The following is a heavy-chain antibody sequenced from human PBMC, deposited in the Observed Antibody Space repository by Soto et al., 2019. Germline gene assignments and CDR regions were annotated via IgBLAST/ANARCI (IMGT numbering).Heavy chain of an antibody. CDR2: ISGSGGST. J-gene: IGHJ3*02. CDR1: GFTFSSYA. D-gene: IGHD6-13*01. V-gene: IGHV3-23*01. CDR3: AKERGMHSSSLNAFDI. Sequence: EVQLLESGGGLVQPGGSLRLSCAASGFTFSSYAMSWVRQAPGKGLEWVSAISGSGGSTYYADSVKGRFTISRDNSKNTLYLQMNSLRAEDTAVYYCAKERGMHSSSLNAFDIWGQGTMVTVSS.